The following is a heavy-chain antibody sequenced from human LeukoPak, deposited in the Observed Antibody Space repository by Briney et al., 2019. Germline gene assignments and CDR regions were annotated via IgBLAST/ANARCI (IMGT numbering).Heavy chain of an antibody. CDR1: GGSISGYF. V-gene: IGHV4-59*08. CDR2: IYYSGST. D-gene: IGHD1-26*01. Sequence: SETLSLTCTGSGGSISGYFWSWLRQPPGKGLEWIGYIYYSGSTNYNPSLKSRVTISVDTSKNHFSLKLSSVTAADTAVYYCARGLSGSYYNGLFDYWGQGTLVTVSS. CDR3: ARGLSGSYYNGLFDY. J-gene: IGHJ4*02.